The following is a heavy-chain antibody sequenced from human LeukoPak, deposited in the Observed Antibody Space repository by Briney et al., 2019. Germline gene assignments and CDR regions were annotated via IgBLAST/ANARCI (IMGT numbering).Heavy chain of an antibody. J-gene: IGHJ4*02. D-gene: IGHD1-26*01. CDR2: IYYSGST. Sequence: SETLSLTCTVSGGSISNYWSWIRQPPGKGLEWIGYIYYSGSTNYNPSLKSRVTISVDTSKNQFSLKLSSVTAADTAVYYCARGGLELPDYWGQGTLVTVSS. CDR1: GGSISNY. CDR3: ARGGLELPDY. V-gene: IGHV4-59*01.